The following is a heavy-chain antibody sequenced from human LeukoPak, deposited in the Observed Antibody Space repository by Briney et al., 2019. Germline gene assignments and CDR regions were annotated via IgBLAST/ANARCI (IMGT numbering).Heavy chain of an antibody. CDR3: ARGADSSGYYRA. J-gene: IGHJ4*02. V-gene: IGHV4-59*01. CDR1: GGSISSYY. Sequence: SETLSLTCTVSGGSISSYYWSWIRQPLGKGLERIGYIYYSGSTNYNPSLKSRVTISVDTSKNQFSLKLSSVTAADTAVYYCARGADSSGYYRAWGQGTLVTVSS. D-gene: IGHD3-22*01. CDR2: IYYSGST.